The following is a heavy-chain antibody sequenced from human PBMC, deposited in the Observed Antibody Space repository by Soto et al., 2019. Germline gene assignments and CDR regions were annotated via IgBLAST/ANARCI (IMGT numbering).Heavy chain of an antibody. D-gene: IGHD1-1*01. J-gene: IGHJ6*02. V-gene: IGHV1-3*01. CDR3: ARLSTTGTTDSFYYYFYGMDV. CDR2: INAGNSTT. Sequence: ASVKVSCGASGYTFTSYAMHWVRQAPGQRLERMGWINAGNSTTKCSQKFQGRVTITRDTSASTAYMELSSLRSEDTAVYYCARLSTTGTTDSFYYYFYGMDVWGQGTTVTVSS. CDR1: GYTFTSYA.